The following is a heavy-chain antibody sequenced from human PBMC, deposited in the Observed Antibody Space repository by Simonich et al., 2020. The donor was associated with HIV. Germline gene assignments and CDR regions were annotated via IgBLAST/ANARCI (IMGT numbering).Heavy chain of an antibody. Sequence: GPGLVKPSQTLSLTCTVSRGSISSGGYYWSWIRQHPGKGLEWIGHIYYSGSTYYNPSLMMLVTISVDTSKNQFSLKLSSVTAADTAVYYCARAAYFYDSSGYLGGVNYFDYWGQGTLVTVSS. CDR1: RGSISSGGYY. CDR2: IYYSGST. V-gene: IGHV4-31*01. J-gene: IGHJ4*02. D-gene: IGHD3-22*01. CDR3: ARAAYFYDSSGYLGGVNYFDY.